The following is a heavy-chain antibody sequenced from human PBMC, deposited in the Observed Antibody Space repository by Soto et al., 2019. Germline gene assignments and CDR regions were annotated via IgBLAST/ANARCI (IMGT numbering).Heavy chain of an antibody. CDR1: GYAFTSYY. J-gene: IGHJ4*02. Sequence: APRKVSCKASGYAFTSYYMHWVREAPGEGLEWMGIINPSGGSTSYAQKFQGRVTMTRDTSTSTVYMELSSLRSEDTAVYYCARDKGALSYCGGDCYPTHFDYWGQGTLVTVSS. CDR2: INPSGGST. CDR3: ARDKGALSYCGGDCYPTHFDY. V-gene: IGHV1-46*01. D-gene: IGHD2-21*02.